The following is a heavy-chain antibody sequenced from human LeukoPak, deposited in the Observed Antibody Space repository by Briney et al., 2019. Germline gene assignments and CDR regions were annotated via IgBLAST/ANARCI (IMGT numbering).Heavy chain of an antibody. CDR2: IYYSGST. CDR1: GGSLSTYY. J-gene: IGHJ4*02. Sequence: SETLSLTCTVSGGSLSTYYWTWIRQPPGKGLEWIGYIYYSGSTNYNPSLKSRVTISVDTSKNQFSLKLSSVTAADTAVYYCARGLRDFDYWGQGTLVTVSS. V-gene: IGHV4-59*01. CDR3: ARGLRDFDY.